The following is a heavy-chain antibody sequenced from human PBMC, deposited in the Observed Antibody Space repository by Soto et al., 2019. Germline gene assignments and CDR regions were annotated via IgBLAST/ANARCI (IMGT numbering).Heavy chain of an antibody. CDR3: ARLDYQSSGSYAFDI. D-gene: IGHD3-22*01. Sequence: QLQLQESDSGLVRPAQTLSLTCAVSGASVSSGSYSWSWIRQPPGKGLEWIGFYFQGGDAYYNPSLESRVTISVDRFKNKFSLKSRSVTAADTAVYYCARLDYQSSGSYAFDIWGQGTTVTVSS. CDR2: YFQGGDA. CDR1: GASVSSGSYS. J-gene: IGHJ3*02. V-gene: IGHV4-30-2*01.